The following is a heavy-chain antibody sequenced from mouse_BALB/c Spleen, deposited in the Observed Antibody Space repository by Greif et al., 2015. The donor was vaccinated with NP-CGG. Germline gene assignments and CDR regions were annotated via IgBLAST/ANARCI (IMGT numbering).Heavy chain of an antibody. CDR3: ARREVTTAY. CDR1: GYTFTSYW. D-gene: IGHD2-2*01. V-gene: IGHV1-7*01. Sequence: VQLQQSGAELAKPGASVKMSCKASGYTFTSYWMHWVKQRPGQGLEWIGYINXSTGYTEYNQKFKDKATLTADKSSSTAYMQLSSLTSEDSAVYYCARREVTTAYWGQGTLVTVSA. CDR2: INXSTGYT. J-gene: IGHJ3*01.